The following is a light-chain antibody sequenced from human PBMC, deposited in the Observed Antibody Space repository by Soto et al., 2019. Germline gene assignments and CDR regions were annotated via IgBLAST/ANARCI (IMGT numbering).Light chain of an antibody. CDR1: SSDVGGYNY. J-gene: IGLJ1*01. Sequence: QSVLTQPASVSGSPGQSITISCTGTSSDVGGYNYVSWYQQHPGKAPKLMIYDVSNRPSGVSNRFSGSKSGNTASLTISGLQAEDEADYYCSSYTSSSILFVCGTGTKFTGL. CDR3: SSYTSSSILFV. CDR2: DVS. V-gene: IGLV2-14*01.